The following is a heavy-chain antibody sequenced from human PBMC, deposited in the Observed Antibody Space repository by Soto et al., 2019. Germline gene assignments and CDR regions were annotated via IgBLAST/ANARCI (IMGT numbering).Heavy chain of an antibody. CDR2: ISSASSTT. J-gene: IGHJ4*02. CDR3: ARVGIIAARTFDY. D-gene: IGHD6-6*01. CDR1: GFTFNRFG. V-gene: IGHV3-48*01. Sequence: PGGSLRLSCAASGFTFNRFGMNWVRQAPGKGLEWISYISSASSTTQYAESVKGRFTISRDNVRDSLYLQMSSLRVEDTAVYYCARVGIIAARTFDYWGQGTLVTVSS.